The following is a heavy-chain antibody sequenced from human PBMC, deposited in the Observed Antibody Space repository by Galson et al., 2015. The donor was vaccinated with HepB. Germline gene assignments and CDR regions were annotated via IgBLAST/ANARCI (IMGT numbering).Heavy chain of an antibody. J-gene: IGHJ4*02. D-gene: IGHD6-13*01. CDR1: GFTFSTYW. CDR2: INQDGSKI. Sequence: SLRLSCAGSGFTFSTYWMNWVRQAPGKGLEWVANINQDGSKIYYVDSVKGRFTTSRDNAKNSVYLQMNSLRPEDTAVYYCARAPFGSSSYWGQGTLVTVYS. V-gene: IGHV3-7*01. CDR3: ARAPFGSSSY.